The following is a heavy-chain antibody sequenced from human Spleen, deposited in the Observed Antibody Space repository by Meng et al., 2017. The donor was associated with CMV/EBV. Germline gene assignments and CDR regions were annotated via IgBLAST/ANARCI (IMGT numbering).Heavy chain of an antibody. V-gene: IGHV1-18*04. CDR3: ARGAAANTGGQLVY. Sequence: ASVKVSCKASGYTFTGYYMHWVRQAPGQGLEWMGWITTYNSSANYTQKLQGRVTMTTDTSTSTAYMELRSLISEDTAVYYCARGAAANTGGQLVYWGQGTLVTVSS. CDR2: ITTYNSSA. J-gene: IGHJ4*02. D-gene: IGHD6-13*01. CDR1: GYTFTGYY.